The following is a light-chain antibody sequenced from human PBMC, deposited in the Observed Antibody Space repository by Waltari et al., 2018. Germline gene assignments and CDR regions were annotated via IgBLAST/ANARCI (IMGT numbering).Light chain of an antibody. CDR3: QQYNNWPLT. CDR2: GAS. Sequence: EIVMTQSPATLSVSPGERATLSCRASQSVRSNLAWYQQKPGQAPRLLIYGASTRATCIPARFSGSGSDTEFTLTISSLQSEDFAVYYCQQYNNWPLTFGGGTKVEI. V-gene: IGKV3-15*01. J-gene: IGKJ4*01. CDR1: QSVRSN.